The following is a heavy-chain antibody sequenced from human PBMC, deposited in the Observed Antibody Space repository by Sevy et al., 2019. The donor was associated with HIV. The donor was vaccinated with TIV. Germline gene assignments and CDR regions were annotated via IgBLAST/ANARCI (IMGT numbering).Heavy chain of an antibody. CDR1: GFTFSSYS. D-gene: IGHD2-2*01. CDR2: ISSSSNYI. CDR3: ARVGCSITSCPVHDAFDI. J-gene: IGHJ3*02. Sequence: GGSLRLSCAASGFTFSSYSMNWVRQAPGKGLEWVSSISSSSNYIYYAASVKGRFTISRDNAKNSLYLQMSSLRAEDTAVYYCARVGCSITSCPVHDAFDIWGQGTMVTVSS. V-gene: IGHV3-21*01.